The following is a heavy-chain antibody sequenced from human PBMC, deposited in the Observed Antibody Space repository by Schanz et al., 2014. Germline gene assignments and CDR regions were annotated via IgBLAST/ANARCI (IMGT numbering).Heavy chain of an antibody. Sequence: QVQLVQSGAEVMKPGSSVKVSCKASGGTFSSYTINWVRQAPGQGLEWMGRIIPILGITNVAQTIQDRVTITADKSTSTAYMELSSLRSEDTAVYYCARDGEAAAGCDYWGQGTLVTVSS. CDR2: IIPILGIT. CDR3: ARDGEAAAGCDY. D-gene: IGHD6-13*01. J-gene: IGHJ4*02. CDR1: GGTFSSYT. V-gene: IGHV1-69*08.